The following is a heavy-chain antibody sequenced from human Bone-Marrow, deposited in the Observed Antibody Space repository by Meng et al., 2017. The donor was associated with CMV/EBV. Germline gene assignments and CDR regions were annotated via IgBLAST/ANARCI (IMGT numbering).Heavy chain of an antibody. Sequence: GESLKISCAGSVFTFSSYAMSWVRQAPGKGLEWVAAIYIGSSIIIYGDSVKGRFTISRDDSKNTLYLQMSSLTAEDTAVYYCAKSYFGSGNYYNCPGYFDYWGQGTLVTVSS. CDR3: AKSYFGSGNYYNCPGYFDY. J-gene: IGHJ4*02. D-gene: IGHD3-10*01. CDR2: IYIGSSII. CDR1: VFTFSSYA. V-gene: IGHV3-23*03.